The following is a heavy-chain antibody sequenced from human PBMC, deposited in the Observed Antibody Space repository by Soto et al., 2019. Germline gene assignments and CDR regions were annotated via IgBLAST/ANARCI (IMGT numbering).Heavy chain of an antibody. Sequence: PSETLSLTCTVSGGSISSYYWSWIRQPPGKGLEWIGYIYYSGSTNYNPSLKSRVTISVDTSKDQFSLKLSSVTAADTAVYYCARDKVRGASHYYYYMDVWGKGTTVTVSS. J-gene: IGHJ6*03. CDR3: ARDKVRGASHYYYYMDV. CDR1: GGSISSYY. D-gene: IGHD2-21*01. V-gene: IGHV4-59*01. CDR2: IYYSGST.